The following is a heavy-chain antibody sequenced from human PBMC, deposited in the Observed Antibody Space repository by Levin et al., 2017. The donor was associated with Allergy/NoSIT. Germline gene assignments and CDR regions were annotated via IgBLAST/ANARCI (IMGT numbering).Heavy chain of an antibody. D-gene: IGHD2-2*01. Sequence: SQTLSLTCTVSGGSISSSSYYWGWIRQPPGKGLEWIGSIYYSGSTYYNPSLKSRVTISVDTSKNQFSLKLSSVTAADTAVYYCHIVVVPAAMGDYWGQGTLVTVSS. V-gene: IGHV4-39*01. CDR3: HIVVVPAAMGDY. CDR2: IYYSGST. CDR1: GGSISSSSYY. J-gene: IGHJ4*02.